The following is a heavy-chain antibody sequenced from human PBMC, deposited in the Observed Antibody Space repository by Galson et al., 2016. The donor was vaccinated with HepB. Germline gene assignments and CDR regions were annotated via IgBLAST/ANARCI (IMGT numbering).Heavy chain of an antibody. V-gene: IGHV2-5*02. D-gene: IGHD3-22*01. Sequence: PALVKPTQTLTLTCTFSGFSLSFNEVGVGWIRQPPGKALGWLALMYWDDDKRYRPSLQSRLTITKDTSKNQVVLTMTNMDPVDTATYYCVHVYYDSSGYWGTPEYFDYWGQGTLVTVSS. CDR3: VHVYYDSSGYWGTPEYFDY. CDR2: MYWDDDK. J-gene: IGHJ4*02. CDR1: GFSLSFNEVG.